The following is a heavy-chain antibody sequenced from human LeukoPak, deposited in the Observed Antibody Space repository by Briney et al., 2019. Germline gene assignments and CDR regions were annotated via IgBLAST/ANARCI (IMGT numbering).Heavy chain of an antibody. V-gene: IGHV3-21*01. CDR3: ASPSPGSNRALRYYFDY. D-gene: IGHD3-10*01. CDR1: GFTFSSYS. CDR2: TSSSSSYI. Sequence: GGSLRLSCAASGFTFSSYSMNWVRQAPGKGLEWVSSTSSSSSYIYYADSVKGRFTISRDNAKNSLYLQMNSLRAEDTAVYYCASPSPGSNRALRYYFDYWGQGTLVTVSS. J-gene: IGHJ4*02.